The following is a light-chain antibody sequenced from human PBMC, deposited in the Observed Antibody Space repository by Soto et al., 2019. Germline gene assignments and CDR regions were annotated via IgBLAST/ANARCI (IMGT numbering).Light chain of an antibody. CDR1: SIDVGNYNL. CDR2: ATR. V-gene: IGLV2-23*02. Sequence: QLVLTQPASVSGSPGQSITISCTGTSIDVGNYNLVSWYQQHPGKAPKLIIYATRKRPSGVSDRYSGSKSGNTASLTISGLQAEDEANYYCCSYAGSITFTFGGGTKLTVL. CDR3: CSYAGSITFT. J-gene: IGLJ2*01.